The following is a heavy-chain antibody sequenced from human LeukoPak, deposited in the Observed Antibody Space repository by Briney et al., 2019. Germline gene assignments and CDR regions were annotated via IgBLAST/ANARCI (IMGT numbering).Heavy chain of an antibody. D-gene: IGHD3-9*01. CDR2: IYSGGST. J-gene: IGHJ3*02. Sequence: GGSLRLSCAASGFTVSSNYMSWVRQAPGKGLEWVSVIYSGGSTYYADSVKGRFTISRDNSKNTLYLQMNSLRAEDTAVYYCARGRQDKDYDILTGYTEYAFDIWGQGTMVTVS. CDR3: ARGRQDKDYDILTGYTEYAFDI. V-gene: IGHV3-53*01. CDR1: GFTVSSNY.